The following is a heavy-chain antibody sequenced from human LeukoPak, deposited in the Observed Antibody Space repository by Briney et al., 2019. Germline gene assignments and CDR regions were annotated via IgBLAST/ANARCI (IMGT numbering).Heavy chain of an antibody. CDR1: GYTFTGYY. CDR3: ASFFGLHPKVVPAADYYMDV. D-gene: IGHD2-2*01. Sequence: ASVKVSCKASGYTFTGYYMHWVRQAPGQGLEWMGWINPNSGGTNYAQKFQGRVTMTRDTSISTAYMELSRLRSDDTAVYYCASFFGLHPKVVPAADYYMDVWGKGTTVTVSS. J-gene: IGHJ6*03. V-gene: IGHV1-2*02. CDR2: INPNSGGT.